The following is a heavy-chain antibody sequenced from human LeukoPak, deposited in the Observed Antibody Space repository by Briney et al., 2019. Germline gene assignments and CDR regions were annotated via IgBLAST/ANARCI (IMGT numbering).Heavy chain of an antibody. D-gene: IGHD1-26*01. Sequence: SQTLSLTFAISGDSVSINSAAWSWLRQSPLRGLEWLGRTYYRSKWYNHYAVSVKSRITINPDTSKNQFSLQLNSVTPEDTAVYYCARGSKVATTTTFDIWGQGTLATVSS. CDR2: TYYRSKWYN. V-gene: IGHV6-1*01. CDR3: ARGSKVATTTTFDI. J-gene: IGHJ3*02. CDR1: GDSVSINSAA.